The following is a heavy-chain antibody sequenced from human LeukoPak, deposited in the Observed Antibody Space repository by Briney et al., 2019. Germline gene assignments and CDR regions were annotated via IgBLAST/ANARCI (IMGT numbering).Heavy chain of an antibody. CDR2: IIPILGIA. J-gene: IGHJ4*02. Sequence: GASVKVSCKASGYTFTSYYMHWVRQAPGQGLEWMGRIIPILGIANYAQKFQGRVTITADKSTSTAYMELSSLRPEDTAVYYCARLLWSSSRQGYFDYWGQGTLVTVSS. V-gene: IGHV1-69*02. CDR3: ARLLWSSSRQGYFDY. CDR1: GYTFTSYY. D-gene: IGHD6-6*01.